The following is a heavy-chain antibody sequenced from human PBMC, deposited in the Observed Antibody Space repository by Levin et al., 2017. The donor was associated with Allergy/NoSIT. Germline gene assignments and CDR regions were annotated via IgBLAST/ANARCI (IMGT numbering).Heavy chain of an antibody. CDR2: ISYDGSNK. J-gene: IGHJ3*02. CDR3: ARDLDSLERPEAFDI. D-gene: IGHD1-1*01. Sequence: GGSLRLSCAASGFTFSSYAMHWVRQAPGKGLEWVAVISYDGSNKYYADSVKGRFTISRDNSKNTLYLQMNSLRAEDTAVYYCARDLDSLERPEAFDIWGQGTMVTVSS. V-gene: IGHV3-30-3*01. CDR1: GFTFSSYA.